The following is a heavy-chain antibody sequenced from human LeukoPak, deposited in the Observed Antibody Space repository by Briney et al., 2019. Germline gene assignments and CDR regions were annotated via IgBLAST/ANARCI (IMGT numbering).Heavy chain of an antibody. J-gene: IGHJ4*02. D-gene: IGHD3-22*01. CDR1: GGSISSSNW. V-gene: IGHV4-4*02. CDR2: IYYSGNT. Sequence: PSGTLSLTCAVSGGSISSSNWWTWVRQPPGKGLEWIGEIYYSGNTNYNPSLKSRVTISVKTSKNQFSLKLSSVTAADTAVYYCARVTGYMIEDYFDYWGQGTLVTVSS. CDR3: ARVTGYMIEDYFDY.